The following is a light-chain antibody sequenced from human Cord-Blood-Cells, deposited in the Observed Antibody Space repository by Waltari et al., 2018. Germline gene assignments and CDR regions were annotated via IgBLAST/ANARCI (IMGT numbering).Light chain of an antibody. Sequence: DIQMTQSPSTLSASVGDRVTITCRASQSISSWLAWYQQKPGKAPKRLIYKASSLESGVPSRFSGSGSATEFTLTISSLQPDDFATYYCQQYNSYPYTLGQGTKLEI. CDR2: KAS. CDR3: QQYNSYPYT. CDR1: QSISSW. V-gene: IGKV1-5*03. J-gene: IGKJ2*01.